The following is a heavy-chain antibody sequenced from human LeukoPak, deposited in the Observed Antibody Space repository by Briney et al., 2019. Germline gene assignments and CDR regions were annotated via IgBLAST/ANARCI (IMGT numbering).Heavy chain of an antibody. V-gene: IGHV4-4*07. CDR2: IYTSGST. J-gene: IGHJ6*03. D-gene: IGHD2-2*01. CDR3: ARAGLGYCSSTSCPVYYYYCMDV. Sequence: SETLSLTCTVSGGSISSYYWSWIRQPAGKGLEWIGRIYTSGSTNYNPSLKSRVTMSVDTSKNQFSLKLSSVTAADTAVYYCARAGLGYCSSTSCPVYYYYCMDVWGKGTTVTVSS. CDR1: GGSISSYY.